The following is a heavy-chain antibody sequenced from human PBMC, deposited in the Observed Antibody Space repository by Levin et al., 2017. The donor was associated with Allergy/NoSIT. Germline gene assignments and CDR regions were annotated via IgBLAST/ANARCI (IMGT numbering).Heavy chain of an antibody. CDR1: GFTFSSYW. V-gene: IGHV3-7*01. Sequence: GGSLRLSCAASGFTFSSYWMSWVRQAPGKGLEWVANIKQDGSEKYYVDSVKGRFTISRDNAKNSLYLQMNSLRAEDTAVYYCARVRVVVAATGGGYYFDYWGQGTLVTVSS. CDR2: IKQDGSEK. D-gene: IGHD2-15*01. CDR3: ARVRVVVAATGGGYYFDY. J-gene: IGHJ4*02.